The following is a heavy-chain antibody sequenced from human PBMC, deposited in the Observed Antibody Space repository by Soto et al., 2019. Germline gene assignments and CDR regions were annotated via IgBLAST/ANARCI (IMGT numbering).Heavy chain of an antibody. V-gene: IGHV1-18*04. CDR1: DYSFSSYG. J-gene: IGHJ4*02. D-gene: IGHD3-3*01. CDR2: ITTYNGNT. Sequence: QVQLVQSGAEVKKPGASVKVSCKASDYSFSSYGISWVRQAPGQGLEWMGWITTYNGNTNYAENFEGRVTLTTDTSTSTAYMELRSLTSDDTAVYYCARIGGFLDWSEILIDYWGQGTLVTVSS. CDR3: ARIGGFLDWSEILIDY.